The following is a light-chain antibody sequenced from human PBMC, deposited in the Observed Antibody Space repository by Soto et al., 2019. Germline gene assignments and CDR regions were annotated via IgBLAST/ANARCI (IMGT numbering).Light chain of an antibody. CDR1: QSISSW. CDR3: QQYNSYSRT. Sequence: DIRMTQSRSTLSASVGDRVTNACRASQSISSWLAWYQQKPGKAPKLLIYKASSLESGVPSRFSGSGSGTEFTLTISSLQPDDFATYYCQQYNSYSRTFGQGTKVEIK. J-gene: IGKJ1*01. V-gene: IGKV1-5*03. CDR2: KAS.